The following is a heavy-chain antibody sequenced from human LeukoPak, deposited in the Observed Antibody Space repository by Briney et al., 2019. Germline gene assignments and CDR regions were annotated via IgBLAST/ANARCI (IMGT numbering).Heavy chain of an antibody. CDR3: ARAPTVLVGYCSSSSCQADY. CDR1: GFTFSSYW. J-gene: IGHJ4*02. D-gene: IGHD2-2*01. Sequence: GGSLRLSCAASGFTFSSYWMSWVRQAPGKGLEWVSAIDPSSTYIYYADSVKGRFTISRDNAENSLYLQMNSLRVEDTAVYYCARAPTVLVGYCSSSSCQADYWGQGTLVTVSS. V-gene: IGHV3-21*01. CDR2: IDPSSTYI.